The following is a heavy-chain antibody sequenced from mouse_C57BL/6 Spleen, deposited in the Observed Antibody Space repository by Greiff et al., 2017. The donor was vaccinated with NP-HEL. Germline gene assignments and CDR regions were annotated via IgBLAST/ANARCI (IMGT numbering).Heavy chain of an antibody. D-gene: IGHD2-2*01. CDR2: FHPYNDDT. V-gene: IGHV1-47*01. CDR1: GYTFTTYP. Sequence: QVQLKESGAELVKPGASVKMSCKASGYTFTTYPLEWMKQNHGKSLEWIGNFHPYNDDTKYNEKFKGKATLTVEKSSSTVYLELSRLTSDDSAVYYCAILYYGYNYYAMDYWGQGTSVTVSS. J-gene: IGHJ4*01. CDR3: AILYYGYNYYAMDY.